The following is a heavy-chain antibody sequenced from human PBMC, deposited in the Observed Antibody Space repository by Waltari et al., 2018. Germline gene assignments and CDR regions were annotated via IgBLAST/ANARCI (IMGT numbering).Heavy chain of an antibody. V-gene: IGHV3-30*18. CDR1: GFTVRNYG. J-gene: IGHJ4*02. Sequence: QVQLVESGGGVVQPGKSLRISCDASGFTVRNYGFHWLRQAPGKALDWVAVISSDGNFKYHADSVKGRFTISRDNSRNTLYLQMDSLTIEDTGVYFCAKEKRNVGVDYWGQGILVTVSS. CDR2: ISSDGNFK. CDR3: AKEKRNVGVDY. D-gene: IGHD3-10*02.